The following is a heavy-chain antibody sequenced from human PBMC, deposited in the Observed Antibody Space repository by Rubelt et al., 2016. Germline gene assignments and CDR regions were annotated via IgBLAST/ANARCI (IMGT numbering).Heavy chain of an antibody. D-gene: IGHD4-17*01. CDR2: INHRGRT. Sequence: QEPLQESGPGLVKPSETLSLTCTVSDASISSYYWSWIRQPPGKGLEGIGEINHRGRTNYNQSHKSRGPISVATSKNQLSQKVNSVTAADTAVYYCARRAVTTGLSFWSQGSLVTVSS. CDR1: DASISSYY. V-gene: IGHV4-59*12. CDR3: ARRAVTTGLSF. J-gene: IGHJ4*02.